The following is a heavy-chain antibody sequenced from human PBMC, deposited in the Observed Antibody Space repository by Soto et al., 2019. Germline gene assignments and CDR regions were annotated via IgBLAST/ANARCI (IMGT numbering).Heavy chain of an antibody. Sequence: GGSLRLSCAASGFTFSSYAMSWVRQAPGKGLEWVSAISGSGGSTYYADSVKGRFTISRDNSKNMLYLQMNSLRAEDTAVYYCAKYKASRGYSYDARDWGQGTLVTVSS. CDR2: ISGSGGST. J-gene: IGHJ4*02. V-gene: IGHV3-23*01. CDR1: GFTFSSYA. CDR3: AKYKASRGYSYDARD. D-gene: IGHD5-18*01.